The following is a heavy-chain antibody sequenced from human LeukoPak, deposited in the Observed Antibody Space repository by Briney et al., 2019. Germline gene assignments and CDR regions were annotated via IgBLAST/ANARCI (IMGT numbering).Heavy chain of an antibody. CDR2: IIPILGIA. V-gene: IGHV1-69*02. CDR3: ARLFDP. J-gene: IGHJ5*02. Sequence: SVKVSCKASGYTFTGYYMHWVRQAPGQGLEWMGRIIPILGIANYAQKFQGRVTITADKSTSTAYMELSSLRSEDTAVYYCARLFDPWGQGTLVTVSS. CDR1: GYTFTGYY.